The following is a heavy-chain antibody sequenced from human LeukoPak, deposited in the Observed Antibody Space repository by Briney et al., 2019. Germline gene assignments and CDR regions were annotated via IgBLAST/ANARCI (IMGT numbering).Heavy chain of an antibody. V-gene: IGHV1-8*03. CDR3: ARGGYSYGFLYYYMDV. D-gene: IGHD5-18*01. CDR2: MNPNSGNT. J-gene: IGHJ6*03. Sequence: GASVKVSCKASGYTFTSYDINWVRQATGQGLEWMGWMNPNSGNTGYAQKFQGRVTITRNTSISTAYMELSSLRSEDTAVYYCARGGYSYGFLYYYMDVWGKGTTVTVSS. CDR1: GYTFTSYD.